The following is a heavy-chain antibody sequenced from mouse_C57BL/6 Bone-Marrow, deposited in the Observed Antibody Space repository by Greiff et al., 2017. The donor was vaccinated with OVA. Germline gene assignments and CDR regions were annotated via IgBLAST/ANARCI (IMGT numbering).Heavy chain of an antibody. D-gene: IGHD1-1*01. CDR2: IYPGNSDT. CDR1: GYTFTSYW. Sequence: VHVKQSGTVLARPGASVKMSCKTSGYTFTSYWMHWVKQRPGQGLEWIGAIYPGNSDTSYNQKFKGKAKLTAVTSASTAYMELSSLTNEDSAVYYCTFYYYGYYYAMDYWGQGTSVTVSS. V-gene: IGHV1-5*01. CDR3: TFYYYGYYYAMDY. J-gene: IGHJ4*01.